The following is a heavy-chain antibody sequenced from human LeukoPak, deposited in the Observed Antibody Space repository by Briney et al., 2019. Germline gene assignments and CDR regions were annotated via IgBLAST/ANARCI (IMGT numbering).Heavy chain of an antibody. Sequence: GGSLRLSCAASGFTFSSYSMNWVRQAPGKGLEWVSSISSSSSYIYYADSVKGRFTISRDNAKNSLYLQMNSLRAEDTAVYYCARVPQAPDSSGYYAFDYWGQGTLVTVSS. D-gene: IGHD3-22*01. J-gene: IGHJ4*02. CDR1: GFTFSSYS. CDR2: ISSSSSYI. CDR3: ARVPQAPDSSGYYAFDY. V-gene: IGHV3-21*01.